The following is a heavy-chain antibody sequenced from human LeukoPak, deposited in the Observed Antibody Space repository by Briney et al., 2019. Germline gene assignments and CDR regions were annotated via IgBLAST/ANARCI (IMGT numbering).Heavy chain of an antibody. D-gene: IGHD1-26*01. CDR1: GGSFSGYY. CDR2: INHSGST. Sequence: PSETLSLTCAVYGGSFSGYYWSWIRQPPGKGLEWIGEINHSGSTNYNPSLKSRVTISVDTSKNQFSLKLSSVTAADTAVYYCARLLNSGSYYWFDPWGQGTLVTVSS. J-gene: IGHJ5*02. V-gene: IGHV4-34*01. CDR3: ARLLNSGSYYWFDP.